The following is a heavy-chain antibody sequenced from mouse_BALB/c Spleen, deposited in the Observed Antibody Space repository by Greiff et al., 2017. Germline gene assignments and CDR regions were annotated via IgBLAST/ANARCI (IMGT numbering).Heavy chain of an antibody. CDR2: ISSGGST. CDR3: ARGYYRYDEGFDY. V-gene: IGHV5-6-5*01. J-gene: IGHJ2*01. CDR1: GFTFSSYA. D-gene: IGHD2-14*01. Sequence: EVKLVESGGGLVKPGGSLKLSCAASGFTFSSYAMSWVRQTPEKRLEWVASISSGGSTYYPDSVKGRFTISRDNARNILYLQMSSLRSEDTAMYYCARGYYRYDEGFDYWGQGTTLTVSS.